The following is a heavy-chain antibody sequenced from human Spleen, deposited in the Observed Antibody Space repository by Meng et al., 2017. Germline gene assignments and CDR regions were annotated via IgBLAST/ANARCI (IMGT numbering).Heavy chain of an antibody. J-gene: IGHJ4*02. V-gene: IGHV7-4-1*02. CDR3: ARAYCTNGVCYFDY. CDR1: DYTFTSYA. CDR2: INTNTGNP. Sequence: QVQPVQSGPEVKKPGASVKVSCKASDYTFTSYAMNWVRQAPGQGLEWMGWINTNTGNPTYAQGFTGRFVFSLDTSVSTAYLQISSLKAEDTAVYYCARAYCTNGVCYFDYWGQGTLVTVSS. D-gene: IGHD2-8*01.